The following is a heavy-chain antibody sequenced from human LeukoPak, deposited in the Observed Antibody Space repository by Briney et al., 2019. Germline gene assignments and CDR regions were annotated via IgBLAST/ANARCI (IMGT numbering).Heavy chain of an antibody. CDR2: ISSSGSTI. D-gene: IGHD6-19*01. CDR3: AREIYYSSGWNLLLVGAFDI. V-gene: IGHV3-48*03. CDR1: GFTFSSYE. J-gene: IGHJ3*02. Sequence: GGSLRLSCAASGFTFSSYEMNWVRQAPGKGLEWVSYISSSGSTIYYADSVKGRFTISRDNAKNSLYPQMNSLRAEDTAVYYCAREIYYSSGWNLLLVGAFDIWGQGTMVTVSS.